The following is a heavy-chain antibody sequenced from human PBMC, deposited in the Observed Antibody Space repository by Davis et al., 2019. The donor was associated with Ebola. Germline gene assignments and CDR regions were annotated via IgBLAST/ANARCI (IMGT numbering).Heavy chain of an antibody. Sequence: ASVKVSCKASGYTFTGYNMHWVRRAPGQGLEWMGRIIPNSGDTNYAQKFQGRVTVTRDTSISTAYMELSRLRSDDTAVYYCARGHNYGKDFWGQGTLVTVSS. CDR2: IIPNSGDT. J-gene: IGHJ4*02. CDR1: GYTFTGYN. CDR3: ARGHNYGKDF. D-gene: IGHD5-18*01. V-gene: IGHV1-2*06.